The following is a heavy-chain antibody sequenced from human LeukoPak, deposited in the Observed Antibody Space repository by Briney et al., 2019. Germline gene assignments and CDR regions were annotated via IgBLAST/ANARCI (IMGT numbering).Heavy chain of an antibody. CDR3: AQSLGSSNWIGNWFDP. CDR2: IYYTGRT. V-gene: IGHV4-39*01. CDR1: GGSISSSAYY. J-gene: IGHJ5*02. Sequence: PSETLSLTCTVSGGSISSSAYYWGWIRQPPGKGLEWTGSIYYTGRTYYNPSLKSRVTISVDTSKNQFSLKLSSVTAADTAVYYCAQSLGSSNWIGNWFDPWGQGTLVTVSS. D-gene: IGHD6-13*01.